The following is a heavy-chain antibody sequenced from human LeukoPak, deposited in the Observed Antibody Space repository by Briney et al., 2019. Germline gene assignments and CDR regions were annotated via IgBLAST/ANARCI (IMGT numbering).Heavy chain of an antibody. J-gene: IGHJ4*02. D-gene: IGHD2-2*01. Sequence: PGGSLRLSCAASGFTFSSYAMSWVRQAPGKGLEWVSAISGSGGSTYYADSVKGRFTISRDNSKNTLYLQMNSLRAEDTAVYYCAKDHPRGDCSSTSCFYDYWGQGTLVTVSS. CDR1: GFTFSSYA. CDR2: ISGSGGST. V-gene: IGHV3-23*01. CDR3: AKDHPRGDCSSTSCFYDY.